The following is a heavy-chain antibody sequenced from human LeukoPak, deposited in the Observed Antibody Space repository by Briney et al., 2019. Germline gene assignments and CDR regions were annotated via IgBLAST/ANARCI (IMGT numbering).Heavy chain of an antibody. V-gene: IGHV3-23*01. Sequence: PGGSLRLSCAASGFTFSSYAMSWLRQAPGKGLEWVSAISGSGGSTYYADSVKGRFTISRDNSKNTLYLQMNSLRAEDTAVYYCAKDLYYYDSSGLFDYWGQGTLVTVSS. D-gene: IGHD3-22*01. CDR3: AKDLYYYDSSGLFDY. CDR1: GFTFSSYA. CDR2: ISGSGGST. J-gene: IGHJ4*02.